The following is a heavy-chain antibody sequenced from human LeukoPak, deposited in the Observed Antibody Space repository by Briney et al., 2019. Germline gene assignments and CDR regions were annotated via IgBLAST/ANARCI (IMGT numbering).Heavy chain of an antibody. Sequence: SETLSLTCSVSGGSISHYYWSWIRQPPGKGLEWIGYIYYTGSTKYNPSLESRVTISVDTSKNQFYLNLSSVTAADTAIYYCARDLGRSSSWSKYSWFDPWGQGTLVTVSS. V-gene: IGHV4-59*01. CDR3: ARDLGRSSSWSKYSWFDP. J-gene: IGHJ5*02. CDR2: IYYTGST. D-gene: IGHD6-13*01. CDR1: GGSISHYY.